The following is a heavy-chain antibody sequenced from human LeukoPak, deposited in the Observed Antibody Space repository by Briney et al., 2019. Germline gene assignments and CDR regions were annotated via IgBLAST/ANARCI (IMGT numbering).Heavy chain of an antibody. V-gene: IGHV4-34*01. CDR3: ARGIAAAGNPFGY. CDR2: INHSGST. CDR1: DVSINNYY. D-gene: IGHD6-13*01. Sequence: SETLSLTCTVSDVSINNYYWSWIRQPPGKGLEWIGEINHSGSTNYNPSLKSRVTISVDTSKNQFSLKLSSVTAADTAVYYCARGIAAAGNPFGYWGQGTLVTVSS. J-gene: IGHJ4*02.